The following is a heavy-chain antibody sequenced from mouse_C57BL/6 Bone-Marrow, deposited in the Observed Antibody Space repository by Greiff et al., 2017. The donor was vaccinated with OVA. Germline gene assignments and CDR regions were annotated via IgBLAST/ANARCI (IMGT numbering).Heavy chain of an antibody. CDR2: IVPENGDT. J-gene: IGHJ2*01. Sequence: EVQLQQSGAELVRPGASVKLSCTASGFNITDDYMHWVKQRPEQGLEWIGWIVPENGDTEYASKFQGKATITADTSSNTAYLQLSSLTSEDTAVYYCTSYGNFDYWGQGTTLTVSS. D-gene: IGHD2-1*01. CDR3: TSYGNFDY. CDR1: GFNITDDY. V-gene: IGHV14-4*01.